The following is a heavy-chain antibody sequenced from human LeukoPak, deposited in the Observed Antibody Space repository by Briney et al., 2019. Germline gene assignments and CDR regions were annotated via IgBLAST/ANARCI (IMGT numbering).Heavy chain of an antibody. CDR3: AGIDTVTTGGY. CDR2: ISYDGSNK. V-gene: IGHV3-30-3*01. D-gene: IGHD4-17*01. Sequence: GGSLRLSCAASGFTFSSYAMHWVRQAPGKGLEWVAVISYDGSNKYYADSVKGRFTISRDNPKNTLYLQMNSLRAEDTAVYYCAGIDTVTTGGYWGQGTLVTVSS. J-gene: IGHJ4*02. CDR1: GFTFSSYA.